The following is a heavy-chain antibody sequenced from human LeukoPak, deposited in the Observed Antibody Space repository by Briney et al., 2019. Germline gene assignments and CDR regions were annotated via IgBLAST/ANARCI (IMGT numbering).Heavy chain of an antibody. Sequence: SETLSLTCTVSGGSIRSSYYYWGWIRQPPGKGLEWIGEIYHSGSTNYNPSLKSRVTISVDKSKNQFSLELSSVTAADTAVYYCASRSHSTGYFDYWGQGTLVTVSS. V-gene: IGHV4-39*07. CDR1: GGSIRSSYYY. CDR2: IYHSGST. J-gene: IGHJ4*02. D-gene: IGHD1-26*01. CDR3: ASRSHSTGYFDY.